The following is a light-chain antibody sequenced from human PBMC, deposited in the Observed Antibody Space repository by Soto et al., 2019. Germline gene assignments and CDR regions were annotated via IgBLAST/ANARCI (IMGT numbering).Light chain of an antibody. CDR3: QQSLTTPLT. CDR1: QSITIY. Sequence: DIQMTQSPSSLSASVGDRVTITCRASQSITIYLNWYQQKPGKAPKLLIFATSSLQSGVPSRLSGSGSGTDFTLTISSLQPEDLATYYCQQSLTTPLTVGGGTKVEIK. CDR2: ATS. J-gene: IGKJ4*01. V-gene: IGKV1-39*01.